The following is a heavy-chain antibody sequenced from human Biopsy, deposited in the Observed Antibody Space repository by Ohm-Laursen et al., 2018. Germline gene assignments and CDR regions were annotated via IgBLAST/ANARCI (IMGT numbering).Heavy chain of an antibody. CDR3: ATKLTGYFHH. CDR2: NIPILGTG. V-gene: IGHV1-69*06. J-gene: IGHJ1*01. CDR1: GGTSSNYG. D-gene: IGHD3-9*01. Sequence: SVKVSCKAPGGTSSNYGVNWVRQAPGQGLEWLGGNIPILGTGNYAQKFQGRATVAADTSTSTATMELRSLRSDDTAVYYCATKLTGYFHHWGQGTLVIVSS.